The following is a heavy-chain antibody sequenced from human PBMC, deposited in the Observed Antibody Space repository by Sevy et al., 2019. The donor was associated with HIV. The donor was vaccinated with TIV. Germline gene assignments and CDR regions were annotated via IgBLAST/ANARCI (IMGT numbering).Heavy chain of an antibody. Sequence: ETLSLTCTVSGGSFSSSSYYWGWIRQAPGKGLEGVSVIHSDDTTYHADSVKDRFTISRDNFKNTLYLHMSSLRAEDTAVYYCARGKSGYGYALNYWGQGTLVTVSS. V-gene: IGHV3-66*01. CDR1: GGSFSSSSYY. D-gene: IGHD5-18*01. J-gene: IGHJ4*02. CDR3: ARGKSGYGYALNY. CDR2: IHSDDTT.